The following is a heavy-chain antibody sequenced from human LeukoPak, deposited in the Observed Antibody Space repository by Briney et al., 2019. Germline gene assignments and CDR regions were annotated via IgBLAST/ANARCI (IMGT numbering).Heavy chain of an antibody. CDR3: ARDSGSSPADWFDP. CDR1: GGSISSSSYY. J-gene: IGHJ5*02. V-gene: IGHV4-39*07. Sequence: SETLSLTCTVSGGSISSSSYYWGWIRQPPGKGLEWIGSIYYSGSTYYNPSLKSRVTISVDTSKNQFSLKLSSVTAADTAVYYCARDSGSSPADWFDPWGQGTLVTVSS. D-gene: IGHD1-26*01. CDR2: IYYSGST.